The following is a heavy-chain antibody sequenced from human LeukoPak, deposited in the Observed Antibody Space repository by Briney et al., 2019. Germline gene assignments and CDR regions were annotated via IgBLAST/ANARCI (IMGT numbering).Heavy chain of an antibody. CDR2: IIPILGMA. J-gene: IGHJ4*02. CDR3: AVPGIAVAGTNFDY. D-gene: IGHD6-19*01. CDR1: GGTFSSYA. Sequence: SVKVSCKASGGTFSSYAISWVRQAPGQGLEWMGRIIPILGMANYAQKFQGRVTITADKSTSTAYMELSSLRSEDTAVYYCAVPGIAVAGTNFDYWGQGTLVTVSS. V-gene: IGHV1-69*04.